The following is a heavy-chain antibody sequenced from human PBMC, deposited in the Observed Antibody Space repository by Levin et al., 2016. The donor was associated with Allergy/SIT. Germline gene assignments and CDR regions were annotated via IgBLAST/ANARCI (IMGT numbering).Heavy chain of an antibody. CDR2: ISWNSGSI. D-gene: IGHD6-19*01. J-gene: IGHJ2*01. CDR1: GLTVDDYA. Sequence: SLKISCAASGLTVDDYAMHWVRQAPGKGLEWVSGISWNSGSIGYADSVKGRFTISRDNAKNSLYLQMNSLRAEDTALYYCAKDRAVAGTHLFWYFDLWGRGTLVTVSS. CDR3: AKDRAVAGTHLFWYFDL. V-gene: IGHV3-9*01.